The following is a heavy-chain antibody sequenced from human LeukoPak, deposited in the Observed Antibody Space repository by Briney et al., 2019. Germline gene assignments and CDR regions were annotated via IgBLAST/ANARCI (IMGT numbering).Heavy chain of an antibody. V-gene: IGHV3-15*01. CDR2: IKSKTDGGTT. CDR3: TTIARRALYFQH. D-gene: IGHD1-14*01. CDR1: GFTFSNAW. J-gene: IGHJ1*01. Sequence: GGSLRLSCAASGFTFSNAWMSWVRQAPGKGLEWVGRIKSKTDGGTTDYAAPVKGRFTISRDDSKNTLYLQMNSLETEDTAVYYCTTIARRALYFQHWGQGTLVTVSS.